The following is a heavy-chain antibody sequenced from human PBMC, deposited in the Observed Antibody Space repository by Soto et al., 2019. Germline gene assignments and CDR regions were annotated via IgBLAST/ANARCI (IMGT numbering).Heavy chain of an antibody. J-gene: IGHJ4*02. V-gene: IGHV3-23*04. CDR1: GSTFRSHA. D-gene: IGHD6-19*01. CDR3: ARAYSSGWHYFDY. CDR2: ISGSGGST. Sequence: EVQLVESGGGLVQPGGSLRLSCAAYGSTFRSHAMSWVRQAPGKGLEWVSAISGSGGSTYYADSVKGRFTISRDNSKNTLYLQMNSLRAEDTAVYYCARAYSSGWHYFDYWGQGTLVTVSS.